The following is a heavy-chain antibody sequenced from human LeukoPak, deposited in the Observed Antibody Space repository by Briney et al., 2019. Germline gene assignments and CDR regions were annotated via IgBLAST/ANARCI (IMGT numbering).Heavy chain of an antibody. V-gene: IGHV1-69*01. CDR2: IIPIFGTA. Sequence: SVNVSCKASGGTFSSYAISWVRQAPGQGLEWMGGIIPIFGTANYAQKFQGRVTITADESTSTAYMELSSLRSEDTAVYYCAREIGVQLWLRNNWFDPWGQGTLVTVSS. D-gene: IGHD5-18*01. J-gene: IGHJ5*02. CDR1: GGTFSSYA. CDR3: AREIGVQLWLRNNWFDP.